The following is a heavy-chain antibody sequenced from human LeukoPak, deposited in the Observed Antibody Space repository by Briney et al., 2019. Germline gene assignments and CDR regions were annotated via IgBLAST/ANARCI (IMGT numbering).Heavy chain of an antibody. V-gene: IGHV4-59*01. CDR2: IYYSGST. Sequence: SETLSLTCTVSGGSISSYYWSWIRQPPGKGLEWIGYIYYSGSTNYNPSLKSRVTISVDTSKNQFSLKLSSVTAADTAVYYCARGAGSSSWYYSSFDYWGQGTLVTVSS. CDR1: GGSISSYY. CDR3: ARGAGSSSWYYSSFDY. D-gene: IGHD6-13*01. J-gene: IGHJ4*02.